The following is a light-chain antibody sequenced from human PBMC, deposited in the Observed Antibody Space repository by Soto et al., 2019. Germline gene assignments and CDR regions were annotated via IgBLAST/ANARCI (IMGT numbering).Light chain of an antibody. Sequence: SYELTQPPSVSVAPGQTATITCGGNNIGSKSVHWHQQKTGQAPALVVCDDCDRPSGIPDRFFGSKSGNTATLTISRVEAGDEADYYCQVWDTSSGHFTWVFGGGTKLTVL. CDR2: DDC. CDR3: QVWDTSSGHFTWV. V-gene: IGLV3-21*02. J-gene: IGLJ3*02. CDR1: NIGSKS.